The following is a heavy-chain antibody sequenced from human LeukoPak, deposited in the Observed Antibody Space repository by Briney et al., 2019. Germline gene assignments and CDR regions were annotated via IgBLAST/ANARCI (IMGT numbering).Heavy chain of an antibody. CDR3: AKGHYYGSGSYLY. D-gene: IGHD3-10*01. CDR1: GFTLSSYG. Sequence: GGSLRLSCAASGFTLSSYGMSWVRQAPGNGLEWVSAISGSGGSTYYADSVKGRFTISRDNSKNTLYLQMNSLRAEDTAVYYCAKGHYYGSGSYLYWGQGTLVTVSS. CDR2: ISGSGGST. V-gene: IGHV3-23*01. J-gene: IGHJ4*02.